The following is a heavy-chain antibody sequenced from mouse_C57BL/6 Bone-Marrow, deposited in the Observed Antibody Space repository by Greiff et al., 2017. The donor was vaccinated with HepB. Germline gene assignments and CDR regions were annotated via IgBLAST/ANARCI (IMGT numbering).Heavy chain of an antibody. CDR2: ISSGSSTI. J-gene: IGHJ4*01. V-gene: IGHV5-17*01. CDR1: GFTFSDYG. CDR3: ARGPYPYYAMDY. Sequence: EVKLMESGGGLVKPGGSLKLSCAASGFTFSDYGMHWVRQAPEKGLEWVAYISSGSSTIYYADTVKGRVTISRDNAKNTLFLQMTSLRSEDTAMYYCARGPYPYYAMDYWGQGTSVTVSS.